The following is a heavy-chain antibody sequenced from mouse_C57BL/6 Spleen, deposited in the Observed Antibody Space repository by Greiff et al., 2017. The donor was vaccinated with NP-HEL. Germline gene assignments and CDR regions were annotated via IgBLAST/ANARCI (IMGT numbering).Heavy chain of an antibody. J-gene: IGHJ1*03. CDR3: ARGGDYYGSSFHWYFDV. CDR2: IYPGSGST. D-gene: IGHD1-1*01. V-gene: IGHV1-55*01. Sequence: QVQLQQPGAELVKPGASVKMSCKASGYTFTSYWITWVKQRPGQGLEWIGDIYPGSGSTNYNEKFKSKAKLTVDTSSSTAYMQLSSLTSEDSAVYYCARGGDYYGSSFHWYFDVWGTGTTVTVSS. CDR1: GYTFTSYW.